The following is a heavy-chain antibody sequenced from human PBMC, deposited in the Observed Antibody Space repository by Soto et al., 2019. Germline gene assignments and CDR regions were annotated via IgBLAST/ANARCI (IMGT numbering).Heavy chain of an antibody. CDR1: GFTFSNYA. CDR3: AKESRGYNNCLCNHCEH. Sequence: GGSLRLSCAASGFTFSNYAMTWVRQAPGKGLEWVSAISSGGTYTDYADSVKGRFTLSRDNSKNMVYLQMNSLRAEDTAVYHCAKESRGYNNCLCNHCEHWGQGNIVIVSA. J-gene: IGHJ1*01. CDR2: ISSGGTYT. V-gene: IGHV3-23*01. D-gene: IGHD5-18*01.